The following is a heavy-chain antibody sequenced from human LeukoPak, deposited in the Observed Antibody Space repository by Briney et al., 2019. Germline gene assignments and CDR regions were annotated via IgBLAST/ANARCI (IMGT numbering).Heavy chain of an antibody. CDR3: ARHYMSGWSDY. Sequence: GGSLRLSCAASGFTFSNYAMNWVRQAPGKGLEWVANIKQDGSEKYYVDSVKGRFTISRDNAKNSLYLQMNSLRAEDTAVYYCARHYMSGWSDYWGQGTLVTVSS. J-gene: IGHJ4*02. V-gene: IGHV3-7*01. CDR2: IKQDGSEK. D-gene: IGHD6-19*01. CDR1: GFTFSNYA.